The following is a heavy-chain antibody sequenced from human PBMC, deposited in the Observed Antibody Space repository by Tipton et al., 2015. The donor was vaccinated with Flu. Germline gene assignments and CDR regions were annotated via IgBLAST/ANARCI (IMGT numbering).Heavy chain of an antibody. CDR1: GGSLSSYY. D-gene: IGHD4-17*01. CDR2: IYTSGGT. J-gene: IGHJ5*02. Sequence: TLSLTCTVSGGSLSSYYWSWIRQPAGKGLEWIGRIYTSGGTKFNPSLRGRLTMSVDASKKEFSLKLSSVTAADTAVYYCARDRVGDYSGFDPWGQGTLVTVSS. V-gene: IGHV4-4*07. CDR3: ARDRVGDYSGFDP.